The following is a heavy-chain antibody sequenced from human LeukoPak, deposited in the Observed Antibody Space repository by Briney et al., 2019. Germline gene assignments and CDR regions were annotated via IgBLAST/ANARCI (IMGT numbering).Heavy chain of an antibody. V-gene: IGHV4-59*08. CDR3: ARFSDSSGYFDY. CDR1: GGSIISYY. J-gene: IGHJ4*02. D-gene: IGHD3-22*01. Sequence: SETLSLTCTVCGGSIISYYWSSIRQPPGKGLEWIGYIYYSGSTNYNPSLKSRVTISVDTSKNQFSLKLSSVTAADTAVYYCARFSDSSGYFDYWGQGTLVTVSS. CDR2: IYYSGST.